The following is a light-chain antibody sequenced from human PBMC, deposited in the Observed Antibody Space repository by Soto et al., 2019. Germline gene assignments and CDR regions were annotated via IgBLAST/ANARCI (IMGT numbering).Light chain of an antibody. Sequence: EVVMTQSPATLSVSPGERVTLSCSASQSINAHLAWYQQQPGQAPRLLIHGASTRATGIPARFSGSGFGTEFILTISSLQSEDFAVYYCQQYNNWLWTFGQGTKVEIQ. CDR2: GAS. CDR1: QSINAH. CDR3: QQYNNWLWT. J-gene: IGKJ1*01. V-gene: IGKV3-15*01.